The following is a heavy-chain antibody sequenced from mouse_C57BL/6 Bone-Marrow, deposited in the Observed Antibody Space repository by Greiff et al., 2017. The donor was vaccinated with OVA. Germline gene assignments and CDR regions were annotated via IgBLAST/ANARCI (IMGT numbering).Heavy chain of an antibody. D-gene: IGHD1-1*01. Sequence: HLVESGGGLVKPGGSLKLSCAASGFTFSDYGMHWVRQAPEKGLEWVAYISSGSSTIYYADTVKGRFTISRDNAKNTLFLQMTSLRSEDTAVYYCARNPLVATPAMDYWGQGTSVTVST. J-gene: IGHJ4*01. CDR3: ARNPLVATPAMDY. V-gene: IGHV5-17*01. CDR1: GFTFSDYG. CDR2: ISSGSSTI.